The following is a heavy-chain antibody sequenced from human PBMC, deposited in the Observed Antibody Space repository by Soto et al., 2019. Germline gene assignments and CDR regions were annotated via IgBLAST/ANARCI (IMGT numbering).Heavy chain of an antibody. CDR3: ARTAAAGKYYYGMDV. CDR1: GYSFTSYW. Sequence: GESLKISCKGSGYSFTSYWISWVRQMPGKGLEWMGRIDPSDSYTNYSPSFQGHVTISADNSISTAYLQWSSLKASDTAMYYCARTAAAGKYYYGMDVWGQGTTVTVSS. D-gene: IGHD6-13*01. V-gene: IGHV5-10-1*01. J-gene: IGHJ6*02. CDR2: IDPSDSYT.